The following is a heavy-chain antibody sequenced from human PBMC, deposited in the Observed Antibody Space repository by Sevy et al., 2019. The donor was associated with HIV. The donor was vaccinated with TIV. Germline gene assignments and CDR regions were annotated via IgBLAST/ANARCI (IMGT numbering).Heavy chain of an antibody. V-gene: IGHV3-21*01. CDR2: ISSSSSYI. CDR3: ARAYIAAARDGVFDI. Sequence: GGSLRLSCAASGFTFSSYSMNWVRQAPGKGLEWVSSISSSSSYIYYADSVKGRFTISRDNAKNSLYLQMNSLRAEDTAVYYCARAYIAAARDGVFDIWGQGTMVTVSS. J-gene: IGHJ3*02. CDR1: GFTFSSYS. D-gene: IGHD6-13*01.